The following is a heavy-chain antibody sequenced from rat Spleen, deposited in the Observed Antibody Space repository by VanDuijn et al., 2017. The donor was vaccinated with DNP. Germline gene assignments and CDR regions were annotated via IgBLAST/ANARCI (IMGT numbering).Heavy chain of an antibody. CDR1: GFSLTSYN. Sequence: QVQLKESGPGLVQPSQTLSLTCTVPGFSLTSYNVHWVRQPAGKGLEWMGIMWTGGSTDYNSALKSRLTISRDTSKSQVFLKMNRLQTEDTAIYFCTREEPRILFYFSSLFDSWGQGVMVTVSS. D-gene: IGHD1-2*01. J-gene: IGHJ2*01. CDR3: TREEPRILFYFSSLFDS. V-gene: IGHV2-30*01. CDR2: MWTGGST.